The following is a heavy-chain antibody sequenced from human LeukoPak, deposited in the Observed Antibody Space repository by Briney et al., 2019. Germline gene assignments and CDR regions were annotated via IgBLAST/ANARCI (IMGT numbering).Heavy chain of an antibody. J-gene: IGHJ4*02. D-gene: IGHD3-10*01. Sequence: ASVKVSFKASGYTFTSYYMHWVRRAPGQGLEWMGIINNSGGSTSYAQKFQGRVTMTRDMSTSTVYMELSSLRSEDWAVYYCARRASGVGFDYWGQGTLVTVSS. CDR3: ARRASGVGFDY. V-gene: IGHV1-46*01. CDR2: INNSGGST. CDR1: GYTFTSYY.